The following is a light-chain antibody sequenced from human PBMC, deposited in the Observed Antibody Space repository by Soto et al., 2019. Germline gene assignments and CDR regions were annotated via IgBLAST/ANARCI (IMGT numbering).Light chain of an antibody. Sequence: EIVLTQSPGTLSLSPGERATLSCRASQSVSSNYLAWYRQKPGQAPRLLIYGASSRATGIPDRFSGSGSGTDFTLTISRLEPEDFAVYYCQQYGRSPPITFGQGTRLEIK. J-gene: IGKJ5*01. CDR3: QQYGRSPPIT. CDR2: GAS. V-gene: IGKV3-20*01. CDR1: QSVSSNY.